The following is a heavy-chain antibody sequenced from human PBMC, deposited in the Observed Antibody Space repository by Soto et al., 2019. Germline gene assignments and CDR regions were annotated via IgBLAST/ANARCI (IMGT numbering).Heavy chain of an antibody. V-gene: IGHV3-30-3*01. CDR3: ARDRLYESNTQYYNYGMDV. D-gene: IGHD3-22*01. Sequence: LVESGGGVVQPGRSLRVSCAASGFTFTSYAMHWVRQAPRKGLEWVATISYDGSKKDYADSVKGRFTISRDNSKSTLYMTMNSMRAQETAVYYCARDRLYESNTQYYNYGMDVWGQGTTVTVSS. CDR2: ISYDGSKK. CDR1: GFTFTSYA. J-gene: IGHJ6*02.